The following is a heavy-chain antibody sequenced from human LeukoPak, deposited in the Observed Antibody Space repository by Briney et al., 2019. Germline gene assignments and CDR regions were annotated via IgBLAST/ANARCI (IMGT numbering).Heavy chain of an antibody. V-gene: IGHV3-23*01. CDR1: GFTFISYA. CDR3: GKTTAGYSSGRFPGWPVDY. D-gene: IGHD6-19*01. CDR2: IFGSGGSA. Sequence: PGGSLRLSCADSGFTFISYAMYWVRHAPGKGLEWISGIFGSGGSAHYADSVKGRFTISRDNSKNTLYLQMNSLRAEDTAVYYCGKTTAGYSSGRFPGWPVDYWGQGTLVTVSS. J-gene: IGHJ4*02.